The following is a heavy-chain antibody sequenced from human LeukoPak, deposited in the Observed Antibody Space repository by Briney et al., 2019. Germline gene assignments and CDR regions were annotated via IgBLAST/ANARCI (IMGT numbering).Heavy chain of an antibody. Sequence: PSETLSLTCAVYGGSFSDYYWTWIRQSPGKGLEWIGEINHSGSTNYNSSLKSRVTISVDPYKKQFSLKLSSVTAADTAVYSCAGGPGIAAAGYLDCWGQGTLVTVST. J-gene: IGHJ4*02. D-gene: IGHD6-13*01. V-gene: IGHV4-34*01. CDR1: GGSFSDYY. CDR3: AGGPGIAAAGYLDC. CDR2: INHSGST.